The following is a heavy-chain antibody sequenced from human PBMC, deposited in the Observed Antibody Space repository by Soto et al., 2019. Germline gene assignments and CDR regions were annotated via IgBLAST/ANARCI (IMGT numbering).Heavy chain of an antibody. V-gene: IGHV4-59*08. CDR3: AIGYSKYYFDY. CDR1: GGSISSYY. D-gene: IGHD3-22*01. Sequence: QVQLQESGPGLVKPSETLSLTCTVSGGSISSYYWSWIRQPPGKGLEWIGYIYYSGSTNYNPSLKSRVTISVDTSKNQFSLKLSSVTAADTAVYYCAIGYSKYYFDYWGQGTLVTVSS. J-gene: IGHJ4*02. CDR2: IYYSGST.